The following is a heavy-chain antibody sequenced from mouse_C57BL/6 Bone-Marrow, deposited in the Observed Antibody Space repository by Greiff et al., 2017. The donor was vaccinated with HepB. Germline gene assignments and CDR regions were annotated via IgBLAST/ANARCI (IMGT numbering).Heavy chain of an antibody. CDR3: ARRRDSSGYWAMDY. J-gene: IGHJ4*01. CDR1: GYTFTSYG. Sequence: VQLQQSGAELARPGASVKLSCKASGYTFTSYGISWVKQSTGQGLEWIGEIYPRSGNTYYNEKFKGKATLTADKSSSTAYMELRSLTSEDSAVYFCARRRDSSGYWAMDYWGQGTSVTVSS. D-gene: IGHD3-2*02. CDR2: IYPRSGNT. V-gene: IGHV1-81*01.